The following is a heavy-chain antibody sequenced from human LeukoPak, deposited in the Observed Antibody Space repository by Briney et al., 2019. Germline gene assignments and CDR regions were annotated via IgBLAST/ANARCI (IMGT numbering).Heavy chain of an antibody. D-gene: IGHD3-22*01. V-gene: IGHV1-46*01. Sequence: ASVKVSCKASGYTFTSYYMHWVRQAPGRGLEWMGIINPSGGSTSYAQKFQGRVTMTRDTSTSTVYMELSSLRSEDTAVYYCARGEYYDSSGYGALNWFDPWGQGTLVTVSS. J-gene: IGHJ5*02. CDR1: GYTFTSYY. CDR3: ARGEYYDSSGYGALNWFDP. CDR2: INPSGGST.